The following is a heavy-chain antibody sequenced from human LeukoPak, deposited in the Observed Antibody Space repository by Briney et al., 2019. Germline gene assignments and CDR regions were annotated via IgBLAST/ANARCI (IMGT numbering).Heavy chain of an antibody. V-gene: IGHV3-30*04. CDR2: ISYDGSNK. J-gene: IGHJ4*02. D-gene: IGHD5-24*01. CDR3: ARDEGGDGYNPWSY. Sequence: PGGSLRLSCAASGFTFSSYAMHWVRQAPGKGLEWVVVISYDGSNKYYADSVKGRFTISRDNSKNTLYLQMNSLRAEDTAVYYCARDEGGDGYNPWSYWGQGTLVTVSS. CDR1: GFTFSSYA.